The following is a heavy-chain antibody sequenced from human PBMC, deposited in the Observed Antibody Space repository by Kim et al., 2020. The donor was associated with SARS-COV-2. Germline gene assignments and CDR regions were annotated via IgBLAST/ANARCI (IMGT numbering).Heavy chain of an antibody. CDR3: ASNLRGYSYGYQNDY. V-gene: IGHV3-72*01. CDR1: GFTFSDHY. J-gene: IGHJ4*02. D-gene: IGHD5-18*01. CDR2: TRNKANSYTT. Sequence: GGSLRLSCAASGFTFSDHYMDWVRQAPGKGLEWVGRTRNKANSYTTEYAASVKGRFTISRDDSKNSLYLQMNSLKTEDTAVYYCASNLRGYSYGYQNDYWGQGTLVTVSA.